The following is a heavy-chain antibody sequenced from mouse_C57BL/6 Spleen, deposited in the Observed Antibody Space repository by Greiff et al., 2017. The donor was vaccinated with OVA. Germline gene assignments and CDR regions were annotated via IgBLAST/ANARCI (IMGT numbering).Heavy chain of an antibody. J-gene: IGHJ4*01. CDR2: INYDGSST. V-gene: IGHV5-16*01. CDR3: ARVGDYDGAMDY. Sequence: EVKLMESEGGLVQPGSSMKLSCTASGFTFSDYYMAWVRQVPEKGLEWVANINYDGSSTYYLDSLKSRFIISRDNAKNILYLQMSSLKSEDTATYYCARVGDYDGAMDYWGQGTSVTVSS. CDR1: GFTFSDYY. D-gene: IGHD2-4*01.